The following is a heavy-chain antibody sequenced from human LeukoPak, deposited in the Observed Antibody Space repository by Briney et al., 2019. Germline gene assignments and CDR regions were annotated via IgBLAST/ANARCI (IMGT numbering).Heavy chain of an antibody. V-gene: IGHV4-4*07. CDR1: GGSISSHY. CDR3: ASYYGSSFDY. Sequence: SETLSLTCTVTGGSISSHYWSWIRQPAGKGLEWIGRMYTSGTTNYNPSLKSRVTMSVDTSKNQFSLKLTSVTAADTAVYYCASYYGSSFDYWGQGTLVTVSS. CDR2: MYTSGTT. J-gene: IGHJ4*02. D-gene: IGHD3-10*01.